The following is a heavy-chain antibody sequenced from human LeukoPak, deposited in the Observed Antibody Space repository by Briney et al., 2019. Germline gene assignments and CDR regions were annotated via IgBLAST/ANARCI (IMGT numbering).Heavy chain of an antibody. J-gene: IGHJ4*02. V-gene: IGHV3-23*01. CDR1: GFXFSSYA. Sequence: GGSLRLSCAASGFXFSSYAINWVRQAPGKGLEWVSTISGSGRSTYYADSVKGRFTISRDNSKNTLCLQMNSLRAEDTAVYYCAKDITPGGSYYYFDSWAREPWSPSPQ. D-gene: IGHD1-26*01. CDR2: ISGSGRST. CDR3: AKDITPGGSYYYFDS.